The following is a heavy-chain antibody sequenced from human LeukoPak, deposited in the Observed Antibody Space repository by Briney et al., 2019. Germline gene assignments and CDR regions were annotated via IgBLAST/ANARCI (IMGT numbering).Heavy chain of an antibody. Sequence: ASVKVSCKASGYTFTGYYMHWVRQAPGQGLEWMGWINPNSGGTNYAQKFQGRVTMTRDTSISTAYMELSRLRSDDTAVYYCARESGVSYYFDYWGQGTLVTVSS. CDR3: ARESGVSYYFDY. D-gene: IGHD7-27*01. CDR2: INPNSGGT. J-gene: IGHJ4*02. V-gene: IGHV1-2*02. CDR1: GYTFTGYY.